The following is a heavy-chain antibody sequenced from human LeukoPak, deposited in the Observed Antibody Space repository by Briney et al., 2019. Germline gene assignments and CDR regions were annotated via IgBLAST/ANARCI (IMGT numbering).Heavy chain of an antibody. V-gene: IGHV4-61*02. Sequence: SQTLSLTCTVSGGSVSSGSYYRSWIRQPAGKGLEWIGRISTSGSTNYNPSLKSRVTISRDTSKNQFSLKLSSVTAADTAVYYCASQVGYFDYWGQGTLVTVSS. CDR2: ISTSGST. CDR1: GGSVSSGSYY. D-gene: IGHD1-26*01. CDR3: ASQVGYFDY. J-gene: IGHJ4*02.